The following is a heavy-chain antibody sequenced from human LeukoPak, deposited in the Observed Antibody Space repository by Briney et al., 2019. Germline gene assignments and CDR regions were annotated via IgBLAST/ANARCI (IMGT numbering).Heavy chain of an antibody. J-gene: IGHJ4*02. CDR2: ISSSSSFI. Sequence: GGSLRLSCAASGFSFSTYSMNWVRQAPGKGLEWVSSISSSSSFIYYADSVKGRFTISRDNAKNSLYLQMNSLRAEDTAVYYCARGYYDLLTGPDYWGQGTLVTVSS. CDR3: ARGYYDLLTGPDY. D-gene: IGHD3-9*01. CDR1: GFSFSTYS. V-gene: IGHV3-21*01.